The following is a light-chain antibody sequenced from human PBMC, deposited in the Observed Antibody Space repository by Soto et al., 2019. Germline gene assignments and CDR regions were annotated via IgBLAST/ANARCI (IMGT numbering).Light chain of an antibody. V-gene: IGKV3-20*01. J-gene: IGKJ1*01. CDR3: QQYGISGT. CDR1: QTVRNNY. Sequence: EIVLTNSPVTLSLSPGERATLSCRASQTVRNNYLAWYQQKPGQAPRLLIYDASSRATGIPDRFSGGGSGTDFTLTISRLEPEDFAVYYCQQYGISGTFGQGTKVDI. CDR2: DAS.